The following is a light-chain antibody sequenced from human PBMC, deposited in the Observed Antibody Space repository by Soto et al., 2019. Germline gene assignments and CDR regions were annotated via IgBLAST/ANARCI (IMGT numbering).Light chain of an antibody. CDR3: QQYGGSPWT. CDR1: QRLSASD. V-gene: IGKV3-20*01. J-gene: IGKJ1*01. CDR2: DAS. Sequence: PGQRATLSCRASQRLSASDIAWYQQKPGQAPRLLIYDASSRATGIPDRFSGSGSGTDFTLTISRLEPEDFAVYYCQQYGGSPWTFGQGTKVDIK.